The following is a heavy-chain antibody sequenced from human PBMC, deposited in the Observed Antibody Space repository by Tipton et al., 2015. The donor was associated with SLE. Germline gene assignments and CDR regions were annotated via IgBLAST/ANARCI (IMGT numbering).Heavy chain of an antibody. CDR1: GFIFNDYA. D-gene: IGHD7-27*01. J-gene: IGHJ3*02. V-gene: IGHV3-30*04. CDR2: ISFDGSDK. Sequence: SLRLSCAASGFIFNDYAMHWVRQAPGKGLEWLAVISFDGSDKYHAESVKGRFTVSRDNSKNTLYLQMNSLRAEDTAVFYCARDETGDGAFDIWGQGTMVTVSS. CDR3: ARDETGDGAFDI.